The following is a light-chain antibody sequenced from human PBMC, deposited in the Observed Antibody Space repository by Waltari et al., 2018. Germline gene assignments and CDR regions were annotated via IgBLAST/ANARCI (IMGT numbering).Light chain of an antibody. CDR1: QTVTNK. CDR3: QQHNNWPLT. V-gene: IGKV3-15*01. CDR2: GAS. J-gene: IGKJ3*01. Sequence: EIVITQSPATLSVSPGERATLSCRASQTVTNKLAWYQQKPGQAPRLLIYGASTRAAGIPARFSGSQSGSEFTLTISNVQSEDFAVYYCQQHNNWPLTFGPGTKVDVK.